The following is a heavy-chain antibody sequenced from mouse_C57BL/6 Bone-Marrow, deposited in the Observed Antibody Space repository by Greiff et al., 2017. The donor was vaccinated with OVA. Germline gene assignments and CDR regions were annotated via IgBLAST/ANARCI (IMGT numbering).Heavy chain of an antibody. J-gene: IGHJ4*01. CDR1: GYTFTSYW. CDR2: IHPNSGST. D-gene: IGHD2-1*01. Sequence: QVQLQQPGAELVKPGASVKLSCKASGYTFTSYWMHWVKQRPGQGLEWIGMIHPNSGSTNYNEKFKSKATLTADKSSSTAYMQLSSLTSEDSAVYYCARYGRGGSYAMDYWGQGTSVTVSS. V-gene: IGHV1-64*01. CDR3: ARYGRGGSYAMDY.